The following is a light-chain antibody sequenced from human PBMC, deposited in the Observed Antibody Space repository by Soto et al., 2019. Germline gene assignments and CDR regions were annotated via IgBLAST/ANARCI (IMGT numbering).Light chain of an antibody. Sequence: EIVWTKSPGTLSLSPGERATLSCRASQSVSSSYLAWSQQKPGQAPRLLIYDASSRAIGIPDRFSGSGSGTDFTLTHSRLDPEYFAVYYSHHYGSAPPMYTFGQGTKLEIK. J-gene: IGKJ2*01. CDR2: DAS. V-gene: IGKV3-20*01. CDR3: HHYGSAPPMYT. CDR1: QSVSSSY.